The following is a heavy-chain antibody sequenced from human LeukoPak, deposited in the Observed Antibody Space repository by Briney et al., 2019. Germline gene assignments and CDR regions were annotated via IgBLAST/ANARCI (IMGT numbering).Heavy chain of an antibody. Sequence: GGSLRLSCAASGFTFSSYDMSWVRHAPGKGLEWVSAISGSGGSTYYADSVKGRFTISRDNSKNTLYLQMNSLRAEDTAVYYCVKGRSRYCSSTSCYFFDYWGQGTLVTVSS. CDR3: VKGRSRYCSSTSCYFFDY. J-gene: IGHJ4*02. CDR2: ISGSGGST. CDR1: GFTFSSYD. D-gene: IGHD2-2*01. V-gene: IGHV3-23*01.